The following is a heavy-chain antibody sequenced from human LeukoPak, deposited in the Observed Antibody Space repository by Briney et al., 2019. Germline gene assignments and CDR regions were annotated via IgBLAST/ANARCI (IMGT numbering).Heavy chain of an antibody. V-gene: IGHV3-30*18. Sequence: GGSLRLSCGASGFSFSDYYMSWIRQAPGTGLEWVALISYDGSNKYYADSVKGRFTISRDNSKNTLYLQMNSLRAEDTAVYYCAKDSGYSSSWYAFDIWGQGTMVTVSS. CDR3: AKDSGYSSSWYAFDI. CDR2: ISYDGSNK. J-gene: IGHJ3*02. CDR1: GFSFSDYY. D-gene: IGHD6-13*01.